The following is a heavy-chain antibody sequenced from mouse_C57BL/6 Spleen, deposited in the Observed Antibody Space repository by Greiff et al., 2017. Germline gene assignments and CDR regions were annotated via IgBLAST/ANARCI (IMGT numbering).Heavy chain of an antibody. Sequence: QVQLQQPGAELVKPGASVKMSCKASGYTFTSYWITWVKQRPGQGLEWIGDIYPGSGSPNYNEKFKSKATLTVDTSSSTAYMQLSSLTSEDSAVYYCARGGSYYSNYPWFAYWGQGTLVTVSA. J-gene: IGHJ3*01. CDR3: ARGGSYYSNYPWFAY. V-gene: IGHV1-55*01. CDR1: GYTFTSYW. CDR2: IYPGSGSP. D-gene: IGHD2-5*01.